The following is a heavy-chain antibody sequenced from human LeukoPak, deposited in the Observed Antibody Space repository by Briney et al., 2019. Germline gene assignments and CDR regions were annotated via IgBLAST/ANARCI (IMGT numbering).Heavy chain of an antibody. CDR1: GYTFTSYG. V-gene: IGHV1-18*01. D-gene: IGHD2-15*01. CDR2: ISAYNGNT. CDR3: ARDRPVVAATEGLDY. J-gene: IGHJ4*02. Sequence: ASVKVSCKASGYTFTSYGISWVRQAPGQGLEWMGWISAYNGNTNYAQKLQGRVTMTTDTSTSTAYMELRSLRSDDTAVYYCARDRPVVAATEGLDYWGQGTLVTVSS.